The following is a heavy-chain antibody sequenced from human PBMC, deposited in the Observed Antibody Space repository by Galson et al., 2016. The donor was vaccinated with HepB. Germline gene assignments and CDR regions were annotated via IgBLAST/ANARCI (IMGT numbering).Heavy chain of an antibody. J-gene: IGHJ4*02. V-gene: IGHV3-74*01. CDR3: SRGSDF. CDR2: IVDGDGSVT. Sequence: WVRQAPGKGLLWVSRIVDGDGSVTNYADSVKGRFTTSRDNGKNILYLQMNDLRTDDTGVYYCSRGSDFWGQGTLVTVSS.